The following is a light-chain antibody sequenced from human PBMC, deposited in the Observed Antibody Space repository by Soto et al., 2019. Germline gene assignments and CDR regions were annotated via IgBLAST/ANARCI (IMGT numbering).Light chain of an antibody. Sequence: QAVVTQPASVSGSPGQSITISCTGTSNDVGTYNRVSWYQQYPGKAPTLMIYEVNKRPSGVSNRFSGSKSGNTASLTISGLQAEDEADYYCCSSVGSPIWVFGGGTKLTVL. CDR2: EVN. J-gene: IGLJ3*02. CDR1: SNDVGTYNR. CDR3: CSSVGSPIWV. V-gene: IGLV2-23*02.